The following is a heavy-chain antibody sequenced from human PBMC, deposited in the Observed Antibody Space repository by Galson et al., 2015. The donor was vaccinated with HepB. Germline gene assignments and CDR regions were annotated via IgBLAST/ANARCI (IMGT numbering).Heavy chain of an antibody. CDR3: ARDVSSGWGRIYYFDY. D-gene: IGHD6-19*01. J-gene: IGHJ4*02. CDR1: GDSVSSNSAA. CDR2: TYYRSKWYN. Sequence: CAISGDSVSSNSAAWNWIRQSPSRGLEWLGRTYYRSKWYNDYAVSVKSRLTINPDTSKNQFSLQLNSVTPEDTAVYYCARDVSSGWGRIYYFDYWGQGALVTVSS. V-gene: IGHV6-1*01.